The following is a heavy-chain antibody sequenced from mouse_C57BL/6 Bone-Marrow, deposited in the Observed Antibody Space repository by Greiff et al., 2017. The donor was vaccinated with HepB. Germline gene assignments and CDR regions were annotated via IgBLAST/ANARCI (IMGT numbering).Heavy chain of an antibody. Sequence: QVQLQQSGAELARPGASVKLSCKASGYTFTSYGISWVKQRTGQGLEWIGEIYPRSGNTYYNEKFKGKATLTADKSSSTAYMELRSLTSADSAVYFCARSPYDYDVDWFAYWGQGTLVTVSA. V-gene: IGHV1-81*01. CDR2: IYPRSGNT. J-gene: IGHJ3*01. CDR3: ARSPYDYDVDWFAY. CDR1: GYTFTSYG. D-gene: IGHD2-4*01.